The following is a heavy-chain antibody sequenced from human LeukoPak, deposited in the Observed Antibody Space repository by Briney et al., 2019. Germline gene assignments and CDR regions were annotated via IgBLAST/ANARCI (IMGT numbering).Heavy chain of an antibody. CDR3: ARINSGYDINWFDP. J-gene: IGHJ5*02. CDR1: GYSFTSYW. D-gene: IGHD5-12*01. CDR2: IYPGDSDT. Sequence: GGSLRLSCAASGYSFTSYWIGWVRQMPGKGLEWMGIIYPGDSDTRYSPSFQGQVTISADKSISTAYLQWSSLKASDTAMYYCARINSGYDINWFDPWGQGTLVTVSS. V-gene: IGHV5-51*01.